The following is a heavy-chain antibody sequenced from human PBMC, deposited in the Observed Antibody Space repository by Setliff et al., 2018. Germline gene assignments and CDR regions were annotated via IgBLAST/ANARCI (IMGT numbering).Heavy chain of an antibody. CDR3: ARGRRDGYKGGFDP. Sequence: GESLKISCKASGYIFTNYWIGWVRQMPGKGLEWMGVIYPRDSDTRYSPSFQGQVTISADKSISTAYLQWRSLKASDTAMYYCARGRRDGYKGGFDPWGQGTLVTVSS. CDR2: IYPRDSDT. CDR1: GYIFTNYW. J-gene: IGHJ5*02. D-gene: IGHD5-12*01. V-gene: IGHV5-51*01.